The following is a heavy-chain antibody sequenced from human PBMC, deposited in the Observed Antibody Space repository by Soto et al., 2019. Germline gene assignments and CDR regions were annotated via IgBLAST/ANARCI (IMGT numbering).Heavy chain of an antibody. V-gene: IGHV3-23*01. Sequence: EVQLLESGGDLIQPGGSLRLSCAASGFTFSTYAMTWVRQAPGKGLEWVSIISSSGDATYYLDSVKGRFTISRDNSRNTLQIQMNSLRAEDAAVYFCAKNGDFWSWGMDVWGQGTTVTVSS. J-gene: IGHJ6*02. CDR2: ISSSGDAT. CDR1: GFTFSTYA. CDR3: AKNGDFWSWGMDV. D-gene: IGHD3-3*01.